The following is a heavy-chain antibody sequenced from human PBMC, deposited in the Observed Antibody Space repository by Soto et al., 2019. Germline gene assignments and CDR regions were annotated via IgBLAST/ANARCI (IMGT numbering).Heavy chain of an antibody. CDR3: AREVFGSGSYLYYYYYGMDV. V-gene: IGHV1-3*01. CDR2: INAGNGNT. D-gene: IGHD3-10*01. J-gene: IGHJ6*02. Sequence: GASVKVSCKASGYTFTSYAMHWVRQAPGQRLEWMGWINAGNGNTKYSQKFRGRVTITRDTSASTAYMELSSLRSEDTAVYYCAREVFGSGSYLYYYYYGMDVWGQVTTVTVSS. CDR1: GYTFTSYA.